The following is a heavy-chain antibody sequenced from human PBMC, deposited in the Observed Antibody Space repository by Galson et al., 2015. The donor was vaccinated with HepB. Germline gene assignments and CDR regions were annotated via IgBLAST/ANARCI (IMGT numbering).Heavy chain of an antibody. CDR2: INTNTGNP. J-gene: IGHJ6*02. CDR3: ASTSTVADGLGMDV. CDR1: GYTFTSYA. D-gene: IGHD4-11*01. Sequence: SVKVSCKASGYTFTSYALNWVRQAPGQGLEWMGWINTNTGNPGYAQGFTGRFVFSLDTSVSTAHLQISSLKAEDTAVYYCASTSTVADGLGMDVWSQGTAVTVSS. V-gene: IGHV7-4-1*02.